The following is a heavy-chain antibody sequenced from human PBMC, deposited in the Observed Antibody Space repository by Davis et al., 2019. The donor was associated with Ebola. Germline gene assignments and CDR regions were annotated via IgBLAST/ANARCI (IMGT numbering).Heavy chain of an antibody. CDR2: IYYSGKT. CDR3: ARERSSRGNGDWFDP. CDR1: GGSIRTSDYY. Sequence: SETLSPPCTVSGGSIRTSDYYWSWIRQTPGKGLEWIGYIYYSGKTDPNPSLKSRLTMSIYTSKNQFSLKLSSVTAADTAVYYCARERSSRGNGDWFDPWGQGTLVTVSS. V-gene: IGHV4-30-4*01. J-gene: IGHJ5*02. D-gene: IGHD6-13*01.